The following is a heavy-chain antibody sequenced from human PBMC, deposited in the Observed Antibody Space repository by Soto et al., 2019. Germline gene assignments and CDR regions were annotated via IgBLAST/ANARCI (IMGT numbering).Heavy chain of an antibody. Sequence: QVQLVESGGGVVQPGRSLRLSCAASGFTFSSYAMHWVSQAPGKGLEWVAVRSYDGSNKYYADSVKGRFTISRDNSKNTLYLQMSSLRAEDTAVYYCARDYSGRGMATKGYWGQGTLVTVSS. CDR2: RSYDGSNK. CDR1: GFTFSSYA. CDR3: ARDYSGRGMATKGY. J-gene: IGHJ4*02. D-gene: IGHD5-12*01. V-gene: IGHV3-30-3*01.